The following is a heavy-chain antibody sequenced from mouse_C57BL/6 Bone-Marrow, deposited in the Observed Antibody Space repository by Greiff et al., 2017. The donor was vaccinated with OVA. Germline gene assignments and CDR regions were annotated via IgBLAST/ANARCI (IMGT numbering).Heavy chain of an antibody. Sequence: VQLQQSGPELVKPGASVKISCKASGYAFSSSWMNWVKQRPGKGLEWIGRIYPGDGDTNYNGKFKGKATLTADKSSSTAYMQLSSLTSEDSAVYFCARGGANWDGWFAYWGQGTLVTVSA. CDR1: GYAFSSSW. V-gene: IGHV1-82*01. J-gene: IGHJ3*01. CDR3: ARGGANWDGWFAY. CDR2: IYPGDGDT. D-gene: IGHD4-1*01.